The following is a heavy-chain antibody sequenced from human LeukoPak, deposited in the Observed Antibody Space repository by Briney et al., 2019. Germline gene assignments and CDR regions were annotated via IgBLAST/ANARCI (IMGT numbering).Heavy chain of an antibody. V-gene: IGHV3-23*01. CDR2: ISGSGGST. D-gene: IGHD6-13*01. CDR3: ARTKGGYSSSWYDY. Sequence: GGSLRLSCAASGFTFSSYGMSWVRQAPGKGLEWVSAISGSGGSTYYADSVKGRFTISRDNSKNTLYLQMNSLRAEDTAVYYCARTKGGYSSSWYDYWGQGTLVTVSS. CDR1: GFTFSSYG. J-gene: IGHJ4*02.